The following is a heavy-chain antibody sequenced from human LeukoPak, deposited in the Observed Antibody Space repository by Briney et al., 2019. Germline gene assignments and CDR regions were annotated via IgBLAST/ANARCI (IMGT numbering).Heavy chain of an antibody. D-gene: IGHD6-13*01. CDR2: ISYDGSNK. J-gene: IGHJ4*02. CDR3: ARDTKQLGTFDY. Sequence: GGSLRFSCAASGFTFSNYAMHWVRQAPGKGLEWVAVISYDGSNKYYADSVKGRFTISRDNSKKTLYLQMNSLRAEDTAVYYCARDTKQLGTFDYWGQGTLVTVSS. V-gene: IGHV3-30-3*01. CDR1: GFTFSNYA.